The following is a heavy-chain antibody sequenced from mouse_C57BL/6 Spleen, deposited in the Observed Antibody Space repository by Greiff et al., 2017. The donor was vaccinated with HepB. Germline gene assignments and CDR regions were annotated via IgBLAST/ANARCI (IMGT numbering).Heavy chain of an antibody. CDR1: GYSITSGYY. CDR2: ISYDGSN. D-gene: IGHD2-1*01. J-gene: IGHJ4*01. CDR3: ARAPIYYGNLYAMNY. Sequence: DVQLQESGPGLVKPSQSLSLTCSVTGYSITSGYYWNWIRQFPGNKLEWMGYISYDGSNNYNPSLKNRISITRDTSKNQFFLKLNSVTTEDTATYYRARAPIYYGNLYAMNYWGQGTSVTVSS. V-gene: IGHV3-6*01.